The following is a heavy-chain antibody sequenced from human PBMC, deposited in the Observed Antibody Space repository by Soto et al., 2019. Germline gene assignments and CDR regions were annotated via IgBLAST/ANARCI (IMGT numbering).Heavy chain of an antibody. J-gene: IGHJ5*02. Sequence: EVQLLESGGGLVQPGGSLRLSCTASEFTFSNYAMSWVRQAPGKGLEWVSAISASGAATYYVDSVKGRFTISRDNSKNTLYVQMNSLRAEDTGVYYCERCAVLSTPSGGWCNWFDPWGQGTLVTVSS. D-gene: IGHD2-21*01. CDR3: ERCAVLSTPSGGWCNWFDP. CDR2: ISASGAAT. CDR1: EFTFSNYA. V-gene: IGHV3-23*01.